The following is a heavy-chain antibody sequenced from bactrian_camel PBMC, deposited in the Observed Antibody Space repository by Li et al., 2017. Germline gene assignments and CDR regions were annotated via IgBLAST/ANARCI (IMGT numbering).Heavy chain of an antibody. CDR3: ATEEGYGGSWYRLDY. Sequence: HVQLVESGGGLVQPGGSLRLSCAASGFTLSSYRTYWVRQAPGKGLEWVSSITNDGVSIYYDSLKGRFTISRDNAKNTVYLQMNSLKSEDTALYHCATEEGYGGSWYRLDYWGQGTQVTVS. D-gene: IGHD6*01. J-gene: IGHJ4*01. CDR2: ITNDGVSI. V-gene: IGHV3S1*01. CDR1: GFTLSSYR.